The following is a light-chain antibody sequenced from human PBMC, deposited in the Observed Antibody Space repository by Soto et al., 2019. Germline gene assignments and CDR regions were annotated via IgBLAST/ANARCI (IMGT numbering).Light chain of an antibody. J-gene: IGKJ1*01. V-gene: IGKV1-39*01. CDR3: QQYGGSRTWP. Sequence: SQGKESRSSGSASAGDRVTITCRASQSISRYLNWYQQKPGKDPQLLLYAASNLQSGVPSRFSGSGSGTDFTLTISNLEPEDFAVYYCQQYGGSRTWPFGQGTKV. CDR1: QSISRY. CDR2: AAS.